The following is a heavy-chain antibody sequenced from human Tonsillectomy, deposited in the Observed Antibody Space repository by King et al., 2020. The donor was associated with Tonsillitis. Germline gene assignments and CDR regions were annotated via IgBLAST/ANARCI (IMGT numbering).Heavy chain of an antibody. D-gene: IGHD3-3*01. CDR3: ARDFWSGYPPTRYFDY. V-gene: IGHV3-7*04. Sequence: VQLVESGGGLVQPGGSLRLSCAASGFTFSSYWMSWVRQAPGKGLEWVANIKQDGREKDYVELVKGRFTISRDNAKKSLYLQINSLSTADTAVYYCARDFWSGYPPTRYFDYWGQGTLVTVSS. CDR2: IKQDGREK. CDR1: GFTFSSYW. J-gene: IGHJ4*02.